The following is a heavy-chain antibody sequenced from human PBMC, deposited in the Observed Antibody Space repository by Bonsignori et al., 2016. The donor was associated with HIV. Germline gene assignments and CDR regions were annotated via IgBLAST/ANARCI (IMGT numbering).Heavy chain of an antibody. CDR3: AKDQGFYDSSGYWPHYYMDV. V-gene: IGHV4-59*01. CDR2: IYYSGST. J-gene: IGHJ6*03. D-gene: IGHD3-22*01. Sequence: SETLSLTCTVSGDSISSYYWSWIRQPPGKGLQWIGYIYYSGSTNYNPSLKSRVTISVDTSKNQFSLNLTSVTAADTAIYYCAKDQGFYDSSGYWPHYYMDVWGKGTTVTVSS. CDR1: GDSISSYY.